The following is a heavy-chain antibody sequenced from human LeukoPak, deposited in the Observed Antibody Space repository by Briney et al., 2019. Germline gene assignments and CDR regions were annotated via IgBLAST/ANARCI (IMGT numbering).Heavy chain of an antibody. V-gene: IGHV1-8*03. Sequence: ASVKVSCKASGYTFTSYDINWVRQATGQGLEWMGWMNPNSGNTGYAQKFQGRVTITRNTSISTAYMELSSLRSEDTAVYYCAKDSPLAAAGTRVLYYFDYWGQGTLVTVSS. J-gene: IGHJ4*02. CDR1: GYTFTSYD. CDR3: AKDSPLAAAGTRVLYYFDY. D-gene: IGHD6-13*01. CDR2: MNPNSGNT.